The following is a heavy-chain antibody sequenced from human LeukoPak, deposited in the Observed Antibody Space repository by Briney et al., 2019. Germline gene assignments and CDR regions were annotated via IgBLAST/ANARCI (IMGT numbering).Heavy chain of an antibody. D-gene: IGHD2-2*01. CDR2: IYHSGST. Sequence: PSETLSLTCTVSGGSISSYYWSWIRQPPGKGLEWIGYIYHSGSTYYNPSLKSRVTISVDRSKNQFSLKLSSVTAADTAVYYCARGLVYCSSTSCSGFDYWGQGTLVTVSS. CDR1: GGSISSYY. CDR3: ARGLVYCSSTSCSGFDY. V-gene: IGHV4-59*12. J-gene: IGHJ4*02.